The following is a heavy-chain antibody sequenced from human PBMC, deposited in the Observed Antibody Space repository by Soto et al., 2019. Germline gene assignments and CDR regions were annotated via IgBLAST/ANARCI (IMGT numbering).Heavy chain of an antibody. CDR3: ARGRIAAAGTYQLLLYSNYYYYGMDV. D-gene: IGHD6-13*01. CDR2: ISYDGSNK. V-gene: IGHV3-30-3*01. CDR1: GFTFSSYA. J-gene: IGHJ6*02. Sequence: GGSLRLSCAASGFTFSSYAMHWVRQAPGKGLEWVAVISYDGSNKYYADSVKGRFTISRDNSKNTLYLQMNSLRAEDTAVYYCARGRIAAAGTYQLLLYSNYYYYGMDVWGQGTTVTVSS.